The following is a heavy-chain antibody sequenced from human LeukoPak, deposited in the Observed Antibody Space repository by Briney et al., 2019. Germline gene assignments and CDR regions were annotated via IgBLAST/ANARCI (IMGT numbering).Heavy chain of an antibody. D-gene: IGHD4-17*01. J-gene: IGHJ5*01. V-gene: IGHV4-30-4*08. Sequence: SSETLSLTCTVSGGSVSSGGYYWSWIRQPPGKGLEWIAYIYYNGITYYNPSLKSRVTMSVDTSQNQFSLKLSSVTATDTAVYYCARGDGGSPTVPIYWFDSWGQGTLVTVSS. CDR3: ARGDGGSPTVPIYWFDS. CDR2: IYYNGIT. CDR1: GGSVSSGGYY.